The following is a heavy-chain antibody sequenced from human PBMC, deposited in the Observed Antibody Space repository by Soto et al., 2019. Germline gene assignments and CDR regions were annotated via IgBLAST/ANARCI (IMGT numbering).Heavy chain of an antibody. V-gene: IGHV3-9*01. J-gene: IGHJ4*02. CDR2: ISWNSGSI. D-gene: IGHD6-19*01. Sequence: GGSLRLSCAASGFTFDDYAMHWVRQAPGKGLEWVSGISWNSGSIGYADSVKGRFTISRDNAKNSLYLQMNSLRAEDTALYYCAKDTSGYSSGWYFDYWGQGTLVTVS. CDR1: GFTFDDYA. CDR3: AKDTSGYSSGWYFDY.